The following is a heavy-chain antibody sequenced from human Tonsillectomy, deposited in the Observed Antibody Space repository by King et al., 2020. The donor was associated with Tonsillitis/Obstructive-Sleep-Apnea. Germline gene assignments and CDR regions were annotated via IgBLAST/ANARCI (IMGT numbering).Heavy chain of an antibody. V-gene: IGHV4-59*01. D-gene: IGHD3-3*02. CDR3: ARIISSMSGAFDI. J-gene: IGHJ3*02. CDR2: IYYSGST. Sequence: VQLQESGPGLVKPSETLSLTCTVSGGSISSYYWSWIRQPPGKGLEWIGYIYYSGSTNYNPSLKSRVTISVDTSKNQFSLKLSSVTAADTAVYYCARIISSMSGAFDIWGQGTMVTVSS. CDR1: GGSISSYY.